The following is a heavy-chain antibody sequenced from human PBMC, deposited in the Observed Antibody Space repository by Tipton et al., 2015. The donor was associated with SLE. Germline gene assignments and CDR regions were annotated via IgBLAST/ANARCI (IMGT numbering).Heavy chain of an antibody. CDR3: ARDGGNDYGDYAIPDGIDY. D-gene: IGHD4-17*01. CDR1: GYSISSGYY. Sequence: TLSLTCAVSGYSISSGYYWGWFRQPPGKGLEWIGSINHGGSTYSTPSLKSRVTISVDTSKNQFSLRLSSVTAADTAVYYCARDGGNDYGDYAIPDGIDYWGQGTLVTVSS. V-gene: IGHV4-38-2*02. J-gene: IGHJ4*02. CDR2: INHGGST.